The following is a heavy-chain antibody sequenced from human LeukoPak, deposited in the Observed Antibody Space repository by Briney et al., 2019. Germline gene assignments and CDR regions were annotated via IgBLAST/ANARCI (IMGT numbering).Heavy chain of an antibody. CDR2: IKRDGSEK. D-gene: IGHD6-19*01. Sequence: GGSLRLXCAASGFTFSTSWMSWVRQAPGKGLEWVANIKRDGSEKYYVDSVKGRFTISRDNSKNSLYLQMDSLRAGDTAVYYCARISTSVAGADYWGQGTLVTVSS. CDR1: GFTFSTSW. V-gene: IGHV3-7*01. J-gene: IGHJ4*02. CDR3: ARISTSVAGADY.